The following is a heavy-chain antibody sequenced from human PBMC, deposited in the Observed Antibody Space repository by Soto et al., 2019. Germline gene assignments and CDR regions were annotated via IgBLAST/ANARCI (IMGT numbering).Heavy chain of an antibody. CDR2: ISAYNGNT. J-gene: IGHJ4*02. CDR3: ARIIVEYSSSYYFDY. V-gene: IGHV1-18*01. Sequence: ASVKVSCKASGYTFTSYGISWVRQAPGQGLEWMGWISAYNGNTNYAQKLQGRVTMTTDTSTSTDYMELRSLRSDDTAVYYCARIIVEYSSSYYFDYWGQGTLVTVSS. D-gene: IGHD6-6*01. CDR1: GYTFTSYG.